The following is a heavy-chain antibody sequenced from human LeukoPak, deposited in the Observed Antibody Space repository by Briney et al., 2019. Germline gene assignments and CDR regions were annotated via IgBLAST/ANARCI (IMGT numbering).Heavy chain of an antibody. J-gene: IGHJ4*02. V-gene: IGHV5-51*01. D-gene: IGHD1-7*01. CDR2: IFPADSDT. CDR1: GYSFTNYW. Sequence: GESLKISCKGSGYSFTNYWIGWVRQMPGKGLEWVGSIFPADSDTRYSPSFQGQVTISADKSINTAYLQWSSLKASDTAMYYCARLRELHEDYWGQGTLVTVSS. CDR3: ARLRELHEDY.